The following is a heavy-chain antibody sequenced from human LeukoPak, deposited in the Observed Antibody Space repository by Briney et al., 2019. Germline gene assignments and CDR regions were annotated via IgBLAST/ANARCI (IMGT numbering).Heavy chain of an antibody. J-gene: IGHJ3*02. CDR3: PRWNSPSGYYDILNGYEGDAFDI. Sequence: SQTLSLPCAISGDSVSRNSAAWTWIRQSPSRGLEWLRRTYYRSKWYNDSAVSMKSRLSINPDTAKHQFSLQLNSVTPEDTAVYYCPRWNSPSGYYDILNGYEGDAFDIWGQGTLVTVSS. CDR2: TYYRSKWYN. V-gene: IGHV6-1*01. D-gene: IGHD3-9*01. CDR1: GDSVSRNSAA.